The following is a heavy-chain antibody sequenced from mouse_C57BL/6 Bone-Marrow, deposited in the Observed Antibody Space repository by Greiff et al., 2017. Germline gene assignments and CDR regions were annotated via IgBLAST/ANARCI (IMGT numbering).Heavy chain of an antibody. V-gene: IGHV14-4*01. D-gene: IGHD1-1*01. CDR2: IDPENGDT. Sequence: VQLQQSGAELVRPGASVKLSCTASGFNIKDDYMHWVKQRPEQGLEWIGWIDPENGDTEYASKFQGKATITADTSSNTAYLQLSSLTSEDTAVYYCTTRGYYVSRSLVWYFDVWGTGTTVTVSS. J-gene: IGHJ1*03. CDR3: TTRGYYVSRSLVWYFDV. CDR1: GFNIKDDY.